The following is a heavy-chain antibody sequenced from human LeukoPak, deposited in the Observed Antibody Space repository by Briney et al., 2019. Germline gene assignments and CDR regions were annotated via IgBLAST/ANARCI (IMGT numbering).Heavy chain of an antibody. CDR3: ARVIKRRGYCSGGSCYRGGAGIDY. CDR2: MNPNSGNT. D-gene: IGHD2-15*01. Sequence: ASVTVSCKASGYTFTSYDINWVRQAAGQGGEWMGWMNPNSGNTGYAQKFQGRVTMTRNTSISTAYMELSSLRSEDTAVYYCARVIKRRGYCSGGSCYRGGAGIDYWGQGTLVTVSS. J-gene: IGHJ4*02. V-gene: IGHV1-8*01. CDR1: GYTFTSYD.